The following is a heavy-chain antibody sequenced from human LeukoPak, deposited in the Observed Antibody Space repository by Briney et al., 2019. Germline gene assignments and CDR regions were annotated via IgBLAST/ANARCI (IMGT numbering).Heavy chain of an antibody. V-gene: IGHV3-7*05. CDR3: ARARIDY. D-gene: IGHD1-14*01. CDR1: GFTFSNYW. Sequence: GGSLRLSCAASGFTFSNYWMTWVRQAPGKGLEWVANIKEDGSEKYYVDSVKGRFTISRDNAKNSPYLQMNTLRAEDTAVYYCARARIDYWGQGTLITVSS. J-gene: IGHJ4*02. CDR2: IKEDGSEK.